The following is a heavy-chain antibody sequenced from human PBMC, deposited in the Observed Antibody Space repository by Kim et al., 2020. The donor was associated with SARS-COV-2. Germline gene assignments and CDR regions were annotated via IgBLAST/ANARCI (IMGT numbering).Heavy chain of an antibody. J-gene: IGHJ4*02. Sequence: GGSLRLSCAASGFTFSSYGMHWVRQAPGKGLEWVAVIWYDGSNKYYADSVKGRFTISRDNSKNTLYLQMNSLRAEDTAVYYCAREEKGSSWETGVDYWGQGTLVTVSS. CDR2: IWYDGSNK. D-gene: IGHD6-13*01. V-gene: IGHV3-33*01. CDR3: AREEKGSSWETGVDY. CDR1: GFTFSSYG.